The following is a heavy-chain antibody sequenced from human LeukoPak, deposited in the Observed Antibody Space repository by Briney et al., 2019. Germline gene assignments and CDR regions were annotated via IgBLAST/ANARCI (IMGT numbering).Heavy chain of an antibody. CDR1: GFTFSDYY. D-gene: IGHD3-10*01. CDR3: ARALLMVRGVISGGGY. J-gene: IGHJ4*02. CDR2: ISSSGSTI. V-gene: IGHV3-11*01. Sequence: GGSLRLSCAASGFTFSDYYMSWIRQAPGKGLEWVSYISSSGSTIYYADSVKGRFTISRDNAKNSLYLQMNSLRAEDTAVYYCARALLMVRGVISGGGYWGQGTLVTVSS.